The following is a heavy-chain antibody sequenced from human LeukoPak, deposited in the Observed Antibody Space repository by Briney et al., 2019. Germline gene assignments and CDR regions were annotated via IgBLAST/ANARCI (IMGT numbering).Heavy chain of an antibody. V-gene: IGHV3-23*01. Sequence: GGSLRLSCAASGFTFSNYAMSWVRQVPGKGLECVSVITGSGDGTWYAVSVKGRFTISRDNSKDTLYLQMNSLRVEDTALYYCAKAPLRQCSGVRCYPFDYWGQGTLVAVSS. J-gene: IGHJ4*02. D-gene: IGHD2-15*01. CDR2: ITGSGDGT. CDR3: AKAPLRQCSGVRCYPFDY. CDR1: GFTFSNYA.